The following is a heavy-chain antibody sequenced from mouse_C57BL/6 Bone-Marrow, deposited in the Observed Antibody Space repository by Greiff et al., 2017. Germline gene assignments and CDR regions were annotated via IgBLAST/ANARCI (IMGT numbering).Heavy chain of an antibody. Sequence: QVQLKQSGAELVKPGASVKMSCKASGYTFTSYWITWVKQRPGQGLEWIGDIYPGSGSTNYNEKFKNKATLTVDTSSSTAYMQHSSLTSEDSAVYYCARPYYCNYWYFDVWGKGTTVTVSS. CDR1: GYTFTSYW. CDR3: ARPYYCNYWYFDV. V-gene: IGHV1-55*01. J-gene: IGHJ1*03. CDR2: IYPGSGST. D-gene: IGHD2-10*01.